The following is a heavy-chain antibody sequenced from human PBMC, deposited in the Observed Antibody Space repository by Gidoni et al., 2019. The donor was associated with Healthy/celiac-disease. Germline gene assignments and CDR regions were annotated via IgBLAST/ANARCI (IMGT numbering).Heavy chain of an antibody. CDR3: AKAGDYYGSGSYHVDMDV. Sequence: EVQLLESGGGLVQPGGSLRLSCAASGFTFSSYAMSWVRQAPGKGLEWVSAISGSGGSTYYADSVKGRFTISRDNSKNTLYLQMNSLRAEDTAVYYCAKAGDYYGSGSYHVDMDVWGKGTTVTVSS. V-gene: IGHV3-23*01. D-gene: IGHD3-10*01. J-gene: IGHJ6*03. CDR2: ISGSGGST. CDR1: GFTFSSYA.